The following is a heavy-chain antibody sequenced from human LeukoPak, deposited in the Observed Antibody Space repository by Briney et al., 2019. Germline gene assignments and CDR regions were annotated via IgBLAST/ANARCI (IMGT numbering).Heavy chain of an antibody. CDR3: ARGGVRSWYY. J-gene: IGHJ4*02. CDR1: GGSFSGYY. Sequence: SETLSLTCAVYGGSFSGYYWSWIRQPPGKGLEWIGEINHSGSTNYNPSLKSRATISVDTSKNQFSLKLSSVTAADTAVYYCARGGVRSWYYWGQGTLVTVSS. V-gene: IGHV4-34*01. CDR2: INHSGST. D-gene: IGHD6-13*01.